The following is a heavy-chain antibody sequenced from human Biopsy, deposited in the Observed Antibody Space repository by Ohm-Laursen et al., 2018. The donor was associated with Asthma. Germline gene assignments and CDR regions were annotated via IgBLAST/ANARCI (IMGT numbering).Heavy chain of an antibody. D-gene: IGHD3-3*01. Sequence: ASVKVSCKASGDAFATYTYSWVRQAPGQGLEWLGGLSPMLGRPNYTERFQGRVTITADRSTSTAYMELSSLTIEDTAVYYCSRAVTILQEWSGGMDVWGQGTTVTVSS. V-gene: IGHV1-69*10. CDR2: LSPMLGRP. J-gene: IGHJ6*02. CDR3: SRAVTILQEWSGGMDV. CDR1: GDAFATYT.